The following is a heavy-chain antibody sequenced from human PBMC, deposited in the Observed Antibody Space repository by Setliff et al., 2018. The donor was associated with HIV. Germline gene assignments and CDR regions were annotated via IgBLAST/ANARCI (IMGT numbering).Heavy chain of an antibody. CDR3: ARVPLNVHYYYMDV. CDR1: GGSVGSGHYY. J-gene: IGHJ6*03. V-gene: IGHV4-31*03. Sequence: PSETLSLTCTVSGGSVGSGHYYWSWILQYPGKGLELIGYIHYTGSIYYLPSLKSRATISLDTSENQVSLTLSSVTAADTAVYYCARVPLNVHYYYMDVWGKGTTVTVSS. CDR2: IHYTGSI. D-gene: IGHD6-6*01.